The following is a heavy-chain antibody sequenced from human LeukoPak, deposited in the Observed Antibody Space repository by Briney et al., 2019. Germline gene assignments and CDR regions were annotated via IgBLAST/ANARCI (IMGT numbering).Heavy chain of an antibody. D-gene: IGHD3-22*01. V-gene: IGHV3-7*01. CDR3: ARDLWLGERGLFFFEY. CDR1: GFTFSSYG. J-gene: IGHJ4*02. CDR2: MRDDGSEE. Sequence: PGRSLRLSCAASGFTFSSYGMHWVRQAPGKGLEWVANMRDDGSEEFYVNSVKGRFTISRDNAKNSLYLQMDSLRAEDTAVYYCARDLWLGERGLFFFEYWGQGALVTVAS.